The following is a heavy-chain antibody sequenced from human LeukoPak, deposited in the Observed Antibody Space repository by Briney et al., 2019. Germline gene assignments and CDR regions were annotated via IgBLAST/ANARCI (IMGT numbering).Heavy chain of an antibody. J-gene: IGHJ4*02. CDR2: ISPDGNRE. D-gene: IGHD2-15*01. CDR3: ASTSPYCSSGTCAL. Sequence: GSLRLSCAASGLTFSSYWMTWVRQGPGKGLEWVATISPDGNRENYVDSVKGRFSISRDNAKNSLFLQMRSLRAEDTAMYYCASTSPYCSSGTCALGGQGTLVTVSS. CDR1: GLTFSSYW. V-gene: IGHV3-7*01.